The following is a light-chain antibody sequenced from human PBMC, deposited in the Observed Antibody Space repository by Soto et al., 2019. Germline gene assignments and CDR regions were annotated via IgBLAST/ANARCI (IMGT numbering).Light chain of an antibody. Sequence: QSALTQPASVSGSPGQSITISCTGTSSDVGAYTYVSWYQQHPGRAPKLMIYEVSNRPSGVSNRFSGSKSGNTASLTISGLQAEDEADYYCSSRTVTLTVVFGGGTKLTVL. CDR1: SSDVGAYTY. CDR2: EVS. CDR3: SSRTVTLTVV. V-gene: IGLV2-14*01. J-gene: IGLJ2*01.